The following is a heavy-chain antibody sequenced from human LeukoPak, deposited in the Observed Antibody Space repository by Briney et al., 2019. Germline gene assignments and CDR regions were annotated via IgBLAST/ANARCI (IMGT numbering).Heavy chain of an antibody. CDR3: ARAYYGSGSYYSHFDY. Sequence: PGGSLRLSCAASGFTFSSYEMNWVRQAPGKGLEWVSYISSSGSTIYYADSVKGRSTISRDNAKNSLYLQMNSLRAEDTAVYYCARAYYGSGSYYSHFDYWGQGTLVTVSS. CDR1: GFTFSSYE. D-gene: IGHD3-10*01. CDR2: ISSSGSTI. V-gene: IGHV3-48*03. J-gene: IGHJ4*02.